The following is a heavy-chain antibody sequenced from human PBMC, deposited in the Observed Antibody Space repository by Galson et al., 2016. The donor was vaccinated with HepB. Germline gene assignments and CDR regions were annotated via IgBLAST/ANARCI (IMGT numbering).Heavy chain of an antibody. V-gene: IGHV4-39*01. D-gene: IGHD6-19*01. Sequence: SETLSLTCIVSGGSINNDNHCLGWIRQPPGKGLEWIGSIYYSGNTHYNPSLNSRVTISVDTSKNQFSLTLTSVTASDTAIYYCARNNSGWYTFASWGQGTLVTVSS. CDR3: ARNNSGWYTFAS. J-gene: IGHJ5*01. CDR1: GGSINNDNHC. CDR2: IYYSGNT.